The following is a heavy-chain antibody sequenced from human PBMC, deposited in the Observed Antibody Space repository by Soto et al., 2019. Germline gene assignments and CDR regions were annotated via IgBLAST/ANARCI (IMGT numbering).Heavy chain of an antibody. V-gene: IGHV3-15*01. J-gene: IGHJ4*02. CDR3: TPLASGHYGYDF. CDR1: GFAFSDAS. Sequence: DVQLVESGGDLVKPGGSLRLSCAASGFAFSDASMSWVRQAPGKGLEWVGRIKTKSSGGTTDYAAPVKGRFTISRADSKNTVYLQMDSLKAEDTAVYSCTPLASGHYGYDFWGQGTLVTVSS. D-gene: IGHD3-3*01. CDR2: IKTKSSGGTT.